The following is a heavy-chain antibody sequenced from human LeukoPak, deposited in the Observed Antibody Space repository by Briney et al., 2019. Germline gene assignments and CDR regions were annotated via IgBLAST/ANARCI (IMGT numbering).Heavy chain of an antibody. CDR1: GGSITNYY. V-gene: IGHV4-59*01. J-gene: IGHJ6*02. CDR3: ARVSGYRAYYYYYGMDV. D-gene: IGHD5-12*01. CDR2: IYHSGST. Sequence: PSETLSLTCSVSGGSITNYYWNWIRHSPGKGLEWIGYIYHSGSTYYNPSLKSRVTISLDTSKKQFSLKLSSVTAADTAVYFCARVSGYRAYYYYYGMDVWGQGTTVTVSS.